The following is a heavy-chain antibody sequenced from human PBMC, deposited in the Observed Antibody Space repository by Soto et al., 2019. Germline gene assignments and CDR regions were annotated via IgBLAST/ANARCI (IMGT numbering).Heavy chain of an antibody. CDR1: GFTFSSYS. CDR2: ISSSSSTI. D-gene: IGHD4-17*01. Sequence: EVQLVESGGGLVQPGWSLRLSCAASGFTFSSYSMNWVRQAPGKGLEWVSYISSSSSTIYYADSVKGRFTISRDNAKNSLYLQMNSLRDEDTAVYYCASEYDYGDLNYYYCGMDVWGQGTTVTVSS. V-gene: IGHV3-48*02. CDR3: ASEYDYGDLNYYYCGMDV. J-gene: IGHJ6*02.